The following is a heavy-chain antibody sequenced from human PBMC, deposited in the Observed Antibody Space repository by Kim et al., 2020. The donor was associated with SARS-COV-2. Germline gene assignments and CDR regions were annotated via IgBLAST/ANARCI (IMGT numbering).Heavy chain of an antibody. CDR3: ANIRPYSSSWYAFSY. Sequence: PSLKSRVTISVDTSKNQFSLKLSSVTAADTAVYYCANIRPYSSSWYAFSYWGQGTLVTVSS. D-gene: IGHD6-13*01. J-gene: IGHJ4*02. V-gene: IGHV4-34*01.